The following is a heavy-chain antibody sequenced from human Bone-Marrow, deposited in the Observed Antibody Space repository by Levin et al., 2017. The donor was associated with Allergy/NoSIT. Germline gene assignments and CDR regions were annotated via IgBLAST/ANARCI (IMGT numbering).Heavy chain of an antibody. V-gene: IGHV2-70*17. D-gene: IGHD1-26*01. CDR1: GFSLSTRGMS. CDR2: IDWDDDK. J-gene: IGHJ4*02. Sequence: SGPTLVKPTQTLTLTCTFSGFSLSTRGMSVNWIRQPPGKALEWLARIDWDDDKFYSTSLKTRLTISKDTSKNQVVLTMTNMDPVDTATYYCARRILVGGGDYFDYWGQGTLVTVSS. CDR3: ARRILVGGGDYFDY.